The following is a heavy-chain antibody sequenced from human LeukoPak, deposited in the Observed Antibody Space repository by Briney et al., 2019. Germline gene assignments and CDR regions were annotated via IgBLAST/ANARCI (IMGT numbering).Heavy chain of an antibody. CDR1: GGSVSDNNFF. CDR3: AGLEAHRPLDY. V-gene: IGHV4-61*01. Sequence: SETLSLTCTVSGGSVSDNNFFWTWIRQPPGKGLEWIGYIYNSGSTNYNPALNSRVTISVDTSNNQFSLKLSSVIAADTAVYYCAGLEAHRPLDYWGQGTLVIASS. J-gene: IGHJ4*02. CDR2: IYNSGST.